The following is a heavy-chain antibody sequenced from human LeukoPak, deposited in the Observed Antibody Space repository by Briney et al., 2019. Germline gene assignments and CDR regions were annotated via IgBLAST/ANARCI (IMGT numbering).Heavy chain of an antibody. Sequence: SETLSLTCTVSGGSISSGGYYWSWIRQHPGKGLEWIGYIYYSGSTYYNPSLKSRVTISVDTSKNQFSLKLSSVAAADTAVYYCARMARVLRYFDWLSRPNYYYYYMDVWGKGTTVTVSS. D-gene: IGHD3-9*01. CDR1: GGSISSGGYY. V-gene: IGHV4-31*03. CDR3: ARMARVLRYFDWLSRPNYYYYYMDV. CDR2: IYYSGST. J-gene: IGHJ6*03.